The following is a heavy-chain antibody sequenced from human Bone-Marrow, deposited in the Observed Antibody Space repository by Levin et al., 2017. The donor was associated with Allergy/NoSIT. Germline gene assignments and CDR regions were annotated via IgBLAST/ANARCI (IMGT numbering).Heavy chain of an antibody. CDR1: GYTFDTYG. Sequence: ASVKVSCKASGYTFDTYGISWVRQAPGQGLEWMGWITTYNGNTNYAQKLQGRVTMTTDTSTSTAYMELRSLTSDDTAVYYCARGDYRNWFDPWGQGTLVTVSS. D-gene: IGHD4-11*01. CDR2: ITTYNGNT. CDR3: ARGDYRNWFDP. J-gene: IGHJ5*02. V-gene: IGHV1-18*01.